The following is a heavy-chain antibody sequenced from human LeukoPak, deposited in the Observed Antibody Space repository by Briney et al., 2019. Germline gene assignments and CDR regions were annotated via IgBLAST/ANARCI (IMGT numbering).Heavy chain of an antibody. CDR3: ARAPRYCGGGTCYGPRFDY. CDR1: GFTFSSYW. V-gene: IGHV3-7*01. D-gene: IGHD2-15*01. J-gene: IGHJ4*02. Sequence: HPGGSLRLSCTASGFTFSSYWMSWVRQAPGKGLEWVANIKQDESEKYYVDSVKGRFTISRDNARNSLFLQMNSLRADDTAVYYCARAPRYCGGGTCYGPRFDYWGQGTLVTVSS. CDR2: IKQDESEK.